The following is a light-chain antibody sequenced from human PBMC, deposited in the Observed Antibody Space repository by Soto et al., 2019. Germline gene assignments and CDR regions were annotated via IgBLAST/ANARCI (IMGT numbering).Light chain of an antibody. Sequence: QSALTQPPSASGAPGQSVTISCTGTSSDVGSYNYVSWYQQHPGKAPKLMIYDVNKRPSGGPDRFSGSKSGNTASLTVSGLQAEDEADYYCSSYAGSKNFYVFGTGTKLTVL. CDR2: DVN. V-gene: IGLV2-8*01. CDR1: SSDVGSYNY. CDR3: SSYAGSKNFYV. J-gene: IGLJ1*01.